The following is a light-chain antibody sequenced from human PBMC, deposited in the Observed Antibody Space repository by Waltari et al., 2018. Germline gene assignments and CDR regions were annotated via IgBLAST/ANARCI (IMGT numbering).Light chain of an antibody. CDR1: QSVGRS. CDR2: DAS. Sequence: DIVLMQSPGTLSLSPGERATLACRASQSVGRSLAWYQQKPGQAPRLLIYDASRRATGIPDRFSGSGSGTDFSPTISTLEPEDFAVYYCQHYVSLPATFGQGTKVEI. CDR3: QHYVSLPAT. J-gene: IGKJ1*01. V-gene: IGKV3-20*01.